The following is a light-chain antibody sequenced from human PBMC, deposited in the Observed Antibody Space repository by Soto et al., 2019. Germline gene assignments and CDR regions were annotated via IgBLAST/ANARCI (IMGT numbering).Light chain of an antibody. V-gene: IGKV1-39*01. CDR2: GAS. Sequence: DVQLTQSPSSLSASVGDRVTITCRASQGVGTSLNWYQQKRGQAPHLLIHGASTLQTGVPSRFSGRGSGTDFSLTISGLQPEDFATYYCQQSYSTPPYTFGQGTKLEIK. CDR1: QGVGTS. J-gene: IGKJ2*01. CDR3: QQSYSTPPYT.